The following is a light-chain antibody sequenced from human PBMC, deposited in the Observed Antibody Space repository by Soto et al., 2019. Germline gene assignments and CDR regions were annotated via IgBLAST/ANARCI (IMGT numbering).Light chain of an antibody. CDR2: EVS. V-gene: IGLV2-23*02. CDR1: SSDVGSYNL. CDR3: CSYAGSSTYV. Sequence: QSVLTQPASVSGSAVHASTISCTGTSSDVGSYNLVSWYQQHPGKAPKLRIYEVSKRPSGVSNRFSGSKSGNTASLPISGLQAEDEADYYCCSYAGSSTYVFGTGTKVTVL. J-gene: IGLJ1*01.